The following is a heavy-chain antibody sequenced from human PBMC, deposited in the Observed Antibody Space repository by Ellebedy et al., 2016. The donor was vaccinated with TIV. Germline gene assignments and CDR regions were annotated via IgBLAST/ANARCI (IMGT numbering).Heavy chain of an antibody. Sequence: MPSETLSLTCTVSAGSTSGYYWSWIRQPPGKGLEWIGYIYHSGSTYYNPSLKSRVTISVDRSKNQFSLKLSSVTAADTAVYYCARERFNVPVPAYYWGQGTLVTVSS. J-gene: IGHJ4*02. CDR2: IYHSGST. V-gene: IGHV4-59*12. D-gene: IGHD6-19*01. CDR1: AGSTSGYY. CDR3: ARERFNVPVPAYY.